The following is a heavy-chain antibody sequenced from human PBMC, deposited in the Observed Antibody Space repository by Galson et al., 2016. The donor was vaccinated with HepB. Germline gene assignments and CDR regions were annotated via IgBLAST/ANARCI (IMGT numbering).Heavy chain of an antibody. CDR3: ASDVVIDPRIEYYYYYYGLDV. CDR2: ISGSGGST. Sequence: SLRLSCAASGFTFSIYAMSWVRQAPGKGLEWVSAISGSGGSTYYADSVKGRFTVSRDNSKNTLYLQMNSLRAEDTAVYFCASDVVIDPRIEYYYYYYGLDVWGQGTTVTVSS. V-gene: IGHV3-23*01. CDR1: GFTFSIYA. D-gene: IGHD2-21*01. J-gene: IGHJ6*02.